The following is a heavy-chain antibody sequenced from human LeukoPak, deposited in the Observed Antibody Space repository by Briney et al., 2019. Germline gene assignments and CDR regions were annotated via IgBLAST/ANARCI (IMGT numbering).Heavy chain of an antibody. D-gene: IGHD1-26*01. CDR3: ARGGGSYNYYYMDG. V-gene: IGHV1-69*05. J-gene: IGHJ6*03. CDR1: GGTFSSYA. CDR2: IIPIFGTA. Sequence: GSSVKVSCKASGGTFSSYAISWVRQAPGQGLEWMGGIIPIFGTANYAQKFQGRVTITTDESTSTACMELSSLRSEDTAVYYCARGGGSYNYYYMDGWGKGTTVTVSS.